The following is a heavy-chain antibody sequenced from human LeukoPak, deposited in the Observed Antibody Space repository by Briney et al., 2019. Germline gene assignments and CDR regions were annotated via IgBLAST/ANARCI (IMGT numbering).Heavy chain of an antibody. CDR1: GLTFSSYA. V-gene: IGHV3-64*01. Sequence: GGSLRLSCAASGLTFSSYAMHWVRQAPGKGLEYVSAISSNGGSTYYANSVKGRFTISRDNSKNTLYLQMGSLRAEDMAVYYCARGGYSVSAFDPWGQGTLVTVSS. CDR3: ARGGYSVSAFDP. D-gene: IGHD5-18*01. CDR2: ISSNGGST. J-gene: IGHJ5*02.